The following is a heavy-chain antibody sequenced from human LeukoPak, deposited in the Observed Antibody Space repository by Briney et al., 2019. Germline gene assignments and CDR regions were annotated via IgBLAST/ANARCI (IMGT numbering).Heavy chain of an antibody. J-gene: IGHJ4*02. CDR2: VHLNGRT. CDR3: AREGGFYRPLDY. D-gene: IGHD2/OR15-2a*01. CDR1: GGSISTTNW. V-gene: IGHV4-4*02. Sequence: PSETLSLTCAVSGGSISTTNWWTWVRQPPGGGLEWIGEVHLNGRTHYSPSLESRVTMSVDMSENHVSLQLTSVTAAATAVYYCAREGGFYRPLDYSGPGTLVIVSA.